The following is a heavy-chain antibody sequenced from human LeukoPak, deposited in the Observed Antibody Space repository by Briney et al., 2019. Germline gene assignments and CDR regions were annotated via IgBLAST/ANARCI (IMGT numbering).Heavy chain of an antibody. CDR3: ARAYCSGGSCYLTRFDY. Sequence: PGGSLRLSCAASGFTFNNYSMNWVRQAPGKGLEWASSISSSSSYIYYADSVKGRFTISRDSAKNSLYLQMNSLRAEDAAVYYCARAYCSGGSCYLTRFDYWGQGTLVTVSS. CDR2: ISSSSSYI. D-gene: IGHD2-15*01. CDR1: GFTFNNYS. V-gene: IGHV3-21*01. J-gene: IGHJ4*02.